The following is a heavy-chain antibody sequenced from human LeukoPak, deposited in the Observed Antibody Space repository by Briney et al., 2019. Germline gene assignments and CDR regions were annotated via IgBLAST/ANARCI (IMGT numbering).Heavy chain of an antibody. CDR2: IYYSGST. CDR3: ASGDSSSPWDY. Sequence: SETLSLTCTVSGGSISSYYWSWIRQPPGKGLEWIGYIYYSGSTNHNPSLKSRVTISVAMSKNQFSLKLSSVTAADTAVYYCASGDSSSPWDYWGQGTLVTVSS. D-gene: IGHD6-13*01. CDR1: GGSISSYY. J-gene: IGHJ4*02. V-gene: IGHV4-59*01.